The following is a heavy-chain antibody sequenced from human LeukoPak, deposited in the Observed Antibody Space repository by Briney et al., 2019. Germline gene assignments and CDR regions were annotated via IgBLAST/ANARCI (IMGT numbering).Heavy chain of an antibody. CDR1: GFTFGDSA. CDR3: TRGPPPPYYYDTSGYYYFQH. Sequence: PGGSLRLSXTASGFTFGDSAMSWFGQAPGKGLEWVGFIRSKSYGGTIEYAASVKGRFTISREDSKSIAYLQMNSLETEDTAVYYCTRGPPPPYYYDTSGYYYFQHWGQGTLVTVSS. V-gene: IGHV3-49*03. J-gene: IGHJ1*01. CDR2: IRSKSYGGTI. D-gene: IGHD3-22*01.